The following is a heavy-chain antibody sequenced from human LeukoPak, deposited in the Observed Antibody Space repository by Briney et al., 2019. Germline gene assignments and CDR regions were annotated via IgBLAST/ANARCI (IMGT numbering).Heavy chain of an antibody. V-gene: IGHV4-59*08. D-gene: IGHD3-3*01. CDR3: AXXXXXXXXFWSGSNWFDP. CDR1: GGSISSYY. Sequence: PSETLSLTCTVSGGSISSYYWSWIRQPPGKGLEWIGYIYYSGSTNYNPSLKSRVTISVDTSKNQFSLQVSSVTAADTAVYYCAXXXXXXXXFWSGSNWFDPWGQGTLVTVSS. CDR2: IYYSGST. J-gene: IGHJ5*02.